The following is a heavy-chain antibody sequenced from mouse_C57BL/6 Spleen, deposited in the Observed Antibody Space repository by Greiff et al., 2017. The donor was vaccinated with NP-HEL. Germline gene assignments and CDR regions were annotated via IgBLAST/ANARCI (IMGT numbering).Heavy chain of an antibody. CDR1: GYTFTSYW. J-gene: IGHJ1*03. CDR2: IDPSDSET. CDR3: AIYYYGSSYEWYFDV. D-gene: IGHD1-1*01. V-gene: IGHV1-52*01. Sequence: QVQLQQPGAELVRPGSSVKLSCKASGYTFTSYWMHWVKQRPIQGLEWIGNIDPSDSETHYNQKFKDKATLTVDKSSSTAYMQLSSLTSEDSAVYYCAIYYYGSSYEWYFDVWGTGTTVTVSS.